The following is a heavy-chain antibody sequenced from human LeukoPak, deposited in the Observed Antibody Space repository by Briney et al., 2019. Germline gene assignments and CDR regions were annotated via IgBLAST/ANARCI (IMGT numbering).Heavy chain of an antibody. CDR3: ARIPYDFH. CDR2: INHSGST. V-gene: IGHV4-34*01. D-gene: IGHD3-3*01. J-gene: IGHJ4*02. Sequence: PSETLSLTCAVYGGSFSGYYWSWIRQPPGKGPEWIGEINHSGSTNYNPSLKSRVTISVDTSKNQFSLKLSSVTAADTAVYYCARIPYDFHWGQGTLVTVSS. CDR1: GGSFSGYY.